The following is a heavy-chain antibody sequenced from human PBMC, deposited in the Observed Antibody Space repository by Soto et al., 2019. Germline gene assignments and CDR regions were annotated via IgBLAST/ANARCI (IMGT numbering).Heavy chain of an antibody. CDR2: IKQDGSEK. CDR3: ARGYGSGFGH. D-gene: IGHD3-10*01. CDR1: GFTFSGFW. Sequence: GGSLRLSCAGAGFTFSGFWMSWVRQAPGKGLEWVATIKQDGSEKSYVDSVKGRFTISRDNAKNSLYLQMNSLGAEDTAVYYCARGYGSGFGHWGQGTQVTVSS. V-gene: IGHV3-7*01. J-gene: IGHJ4*02.